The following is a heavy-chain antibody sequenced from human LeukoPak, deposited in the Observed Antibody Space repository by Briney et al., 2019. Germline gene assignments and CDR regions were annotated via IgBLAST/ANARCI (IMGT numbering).Heavy chain of an antibody. Sequence: ASVKVSCKASGYTFTGYYMHWVRQAPGQGLEWMGWINPNSGGTNYAQKFQGRVTMTRDTSISTAYMELSRLRSDDTAVYYCARDNGILTGYDYWGQGTLVTVSS. D-gene: IGHD3-9*01. J-gene: IGHJ4*02. V-gene: IGHV1-2*02. CDR3: ARDNGILTGYDY. CDR1: GYTFTGYY. CDR2: INPNSGGT.